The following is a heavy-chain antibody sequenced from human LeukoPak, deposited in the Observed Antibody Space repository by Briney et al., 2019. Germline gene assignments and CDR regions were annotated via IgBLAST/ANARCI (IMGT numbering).Heavy chain of an antibody. CDR2: ISAYNGNT. J-gene: IGHJ6*03. Sequence: ASVKVSCKASGYTFTSYGISWVRQAPGQGLEWMGWISAYNGNTNYAQKLQGRVTMTTDTSTSTAYMELRSLRSDDTAVYYCARQHSGYDYGSVGANYYYYYVDVWGKGTTVTISS. CDR1: GYTFTSYG. CDR3: ARQHSGYDYGSVGANYYYYYVDV. D-gene: IGHD5-12*01. V-gene: IGHV1-18*01.